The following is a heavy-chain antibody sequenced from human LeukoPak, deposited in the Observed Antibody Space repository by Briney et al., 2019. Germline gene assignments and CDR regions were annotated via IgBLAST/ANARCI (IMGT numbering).Heavy chain of an antibody. CDR3: ASGFMGYDRSGYYDDAFDI. D-gene: IGHD3-22*01. V-gene: IGHV1-2*02. Sequence: ASVKVSCKASGYTFTGYYMHWVRQAPGQGLEWMGWINPNSGGTNYAQKFQGRVAMTRDTSISTAYMELSRLRSDDTAVYFCASGFMGYDRSGYYDDAFDIWGQGTMVTVSS. CDR2: INPNSGGT. CDR1: GYTFTGYY. J-gene: IGHJ3*02.